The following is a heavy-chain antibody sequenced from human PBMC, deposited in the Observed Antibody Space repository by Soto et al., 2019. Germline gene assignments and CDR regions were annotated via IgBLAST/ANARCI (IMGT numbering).Heavy chain of an antibody. CDR3: VRSGTSSGRFSDY. V-gene: IGHV5-51*01. CDR2: IYPSDSDI. Sequence: GESLKISCKGSGYTFTSYWIGWVRQMPGEGLEWMGVIYPSDSDIRYSPSFQGKVTVSADKSITTAYLQWSSLKAADTAMYYCVRSGTSSGRFSDYWGQGTLVTVSS. CDR1: GYTFTSYW. D-gene: IGHD2-15*01. J-gene: IGHJ4*02.